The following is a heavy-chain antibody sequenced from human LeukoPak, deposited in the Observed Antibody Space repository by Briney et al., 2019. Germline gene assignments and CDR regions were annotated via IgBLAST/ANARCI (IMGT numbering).Heavy chain of an antibody. V-gene: IGHV3-15*01. D-gene: IGHD3-10*01. CDR1: GFTFNKAW. Sequence: GGSLRLSCAASGFTFNKAWMSWVRLAPGKGLEWVGRIKNKGDGGTTDYAAPVKGRFTVSRDDSKSTLYLQMNSLKTEDTAVYYCTTSGTPFEYWGQGTLVTVSS. J-gene: IGHJ4*02. CDR2: IKNKGDGGTT. CDR3: TTSGTPFEY.